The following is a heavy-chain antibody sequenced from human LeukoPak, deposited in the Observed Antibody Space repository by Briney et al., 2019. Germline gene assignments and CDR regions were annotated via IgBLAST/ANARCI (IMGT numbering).Heavy chain of an antibody. V-gene: IGHV4-34*01. CDR1: GGSFSGYY. CDR2: INHSGST. J-gene: IGHJ4*02. Sequence: PSETLSLTCAVYGGSFSGYYWSWIRQPPGKGLEWIGEINHSGSTNYNPSLKSRVTISVDTSKNQFSLKLSSVTAADTAVYYCARGYYGDHPISYWGQGTLVTVSS. CDR3: ARGYYGDHPISY. D-gene: IGHD4-17*01.